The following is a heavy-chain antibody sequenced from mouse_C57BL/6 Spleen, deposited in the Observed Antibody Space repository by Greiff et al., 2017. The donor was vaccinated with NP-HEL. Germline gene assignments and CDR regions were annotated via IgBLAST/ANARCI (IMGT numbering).Heavy chain of an antibody. CDR2: ISYDGSN. J-gene: IGHJ1*03. D-gene: IGHD2-3*01. CDR1: GYSITSGYY. CDR3: ARRWLLRNWYFDV. V-gene: IGHV3-6*01. Sequence: EVKLMESGPGLVKPSQSLSLTCSVTGYSITSGYYWNWIRQFPGNKLEWMGYISYDGSNNYNPSLKNRISITRDTSKNQFFLKLNSVTTEDTATYYCARRWLLRNWYFDVWGTGTTVTVSS.